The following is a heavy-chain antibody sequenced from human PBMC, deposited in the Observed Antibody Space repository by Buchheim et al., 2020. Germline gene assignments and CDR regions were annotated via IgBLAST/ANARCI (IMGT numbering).Heavy chain of an antibody. J-gene: IGHJ4*02. CDR2: ISGSGGST. Sequence: EVQLLESGGGLVQPGGSLRLSCAASGFTFSSYAMSWVRQAPGKGLEWVSAISGSGGSTYYADSVKGRFTISSDNSKNTLSLQMNSLRAEDTAVYYCAKDTGRKYYYDSSGPNFDYWGQGT. D-gene: IGHD3-22*01. CDR3: AKDTGRKYYYDSSGPNFDY. CDR1: GFTFSSYA. V-gene: IGHV3-23*01.